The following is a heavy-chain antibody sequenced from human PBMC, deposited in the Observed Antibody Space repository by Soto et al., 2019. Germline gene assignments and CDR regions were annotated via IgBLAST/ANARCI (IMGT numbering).Heavy chain of an antibody. V-gene: IGHV4-61*01. CDR1: GGSVSRGSYY. CDR2: IYYSGST. CDR3: ARISGYSYGLPPYFDY. D-gene: IGHD5-18*01. Sequence: SETLSLTCTVTGGSVSRGSYYWSWIRQPPRKGLEWIGYIYYSGSTNYNPSLKSRVTISVDTSKNQFSLKLSSVTAADTAVYYCARISGYSYGLPPYFDYWGQGTLVTVSS. J-gene: IGHJ4*02.